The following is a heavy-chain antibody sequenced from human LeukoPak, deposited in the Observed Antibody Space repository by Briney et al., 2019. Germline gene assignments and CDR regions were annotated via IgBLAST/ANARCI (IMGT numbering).Heavy chain of an antibody. CDR2: INGVGSST. Sequence: PGGSLRLSCAASGFTFSTYWMHWVRQAPGKGLMWVSRINGVGSSTSYGDSVKGRFTVSRDNAKNTLYLQMNGLRVEDTAVYYCARALGDIRGQGTLVTVSS. CDR3: ARALGDI. V-gene: IGHV3-74*01. CDR1: GFTFSTYW. J-gene: IGHJ4*02.